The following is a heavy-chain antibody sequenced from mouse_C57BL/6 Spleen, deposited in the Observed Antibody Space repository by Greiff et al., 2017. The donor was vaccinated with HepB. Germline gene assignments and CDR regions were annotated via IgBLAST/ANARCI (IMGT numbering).Heavy chain of an antibody. D-gene: IGHD2-3*01. CDR3: ARCFSYDGYGYFDY. Sequence: VQLKESGPGLVKPSQSLSLTCSVTGYSITSGYYWNWIRQFPGNKLEWMGYISYDGSNNYNPSLKNRISITRDTSKNQFFLKLNSVTTEDTATYYCARCFSYDGYGYFDYWGQGTTLTVSS. CDR1: GYSITSGYY. V-gene: IGHV3-6*01. J-gene: IGHJ2*01. CDR2: ISYDGSN.